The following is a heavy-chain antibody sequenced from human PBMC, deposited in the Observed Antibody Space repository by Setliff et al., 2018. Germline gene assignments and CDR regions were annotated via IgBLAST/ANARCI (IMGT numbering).Heavy chain of an antibody. CDR1: GGSFTGTTYY. CDR2: IINSGST. D-gene: IGHD2-2*01. CDR3: ERRQLGTMENN. V-gene: IGHV4-39*01. Sequence: TSETLSLTCTVSGGSFTGTTYYWGWIRQSPGRGLEWIGTIINSGSTYYNPSLKSRVTMSVDTSKSQLSLKLSSVTAADTAVYYCERRQLGTMENNWGPGALVTVSS. J-gene: IGHJ4*02.